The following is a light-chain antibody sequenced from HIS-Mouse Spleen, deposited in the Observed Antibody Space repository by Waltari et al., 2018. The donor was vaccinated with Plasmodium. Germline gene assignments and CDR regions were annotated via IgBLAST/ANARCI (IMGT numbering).Light chain of an antibody. V-gene: IGLV3-1*01. J-gene: IGLJ2*01. Sequence: SYELTQPPSVSVSPGQTASITCSGDKFGDKYACWYQQKPGQSPVMVIYQDSTRPSGIPERFPGSNSGNTATLTIRGTQAMDEADYYCQAWDSSTVVFGGGTKLTVL. CDR2: QDS. CDR3: QAWDSSTVV. CDR1: KFGDKY.